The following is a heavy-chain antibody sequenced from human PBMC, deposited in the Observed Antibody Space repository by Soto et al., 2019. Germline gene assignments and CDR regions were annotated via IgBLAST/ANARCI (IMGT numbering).Heavy chain of an antibody. Sequence: QVQLVESGGGVVQPGRSLRLSCAASGFTFSNYGMHWVRQAPGKVLEWVAVIWYDGSNKYYADCVKGRFTISRNNSKNTLYLQMNSLRAEDTAVYYCASAYCSGGSCYYYGMDVWGQGTTVTVSS. CDR2: IWYDGSNK. J-gene: IGHJ6*02. CDR1: GFTFSNYG. D-gene: IGHD2-15*01. CDR3: ASAYCSGGSCYYYGMDV. V-gene: IGHV3-33*01.